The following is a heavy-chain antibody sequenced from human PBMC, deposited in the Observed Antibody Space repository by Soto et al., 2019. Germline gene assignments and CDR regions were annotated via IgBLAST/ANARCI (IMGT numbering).Heavy chain of an antibody. D-gene: IGHD1-20*01. Sequence: PGGSLRLSCAASGFTFTNYWMTWVRQAPGKGLEWVANINRDGSAKNYVDSVKGRFTISRDNAKNSLYLQMNSLRAEDTAVYYCARSRYLEYWGQGTLVTVSS. J-gene: IGHJ4*02. CDR1: GFTFTNYW. V-gene: IGHV3-7*04. CDR2: INRDGSAK. CDR3: ARSRYLEY.